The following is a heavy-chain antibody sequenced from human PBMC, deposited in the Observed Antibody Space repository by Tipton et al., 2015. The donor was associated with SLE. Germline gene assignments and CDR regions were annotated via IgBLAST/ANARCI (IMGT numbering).Heavy chain of an antibody. CDR3: ARRSGSRFGVAFYD. D-gene: IGHD3-3*01. V-gene: IGHV4-34*01. J-gene: IGHJ4*02. Sequence: TLSLTCAVYGGSFSGNYWIWIRQPPGKGLEWIGEITHSGSTNYNPSLESRVTISVDKSKNQFSLKLSSVTAADTAVYYCARRSGSRFGVAFYDWGQGTLVTVSP. CDR1: GGSFSGNY. CDR2: ITHSGST.